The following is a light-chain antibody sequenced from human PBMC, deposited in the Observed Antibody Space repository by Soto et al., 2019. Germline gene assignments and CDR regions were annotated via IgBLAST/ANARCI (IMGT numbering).Light chain of an antibody. CDR3: QHYNSPSTWT. CDR2: DAS. V-gene: IGKV1-5*01. CDR1: QSISRW. J-gene: IGKJ1*01. Sequence: DIQMTQSPSTLSASVGDRVTITCRASQSISRWLAWYQQKPGQAPKVLIYDASSLQSGVPSRFSGSGSGTEFTLTISSLQPDDFATYYCQHYNSPSTWTFGQGTKVEIK.